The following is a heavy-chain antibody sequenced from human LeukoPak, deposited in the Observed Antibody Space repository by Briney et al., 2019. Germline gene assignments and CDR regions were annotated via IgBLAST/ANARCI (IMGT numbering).Heavy chain of an antibody. J-gene: IGHJ4*02. CDR1: GFTFSTYG. D-gene: IGHD3-16*01. CDR3: AKAGSVDYGQEDLDY. CDR2: IWYDGSNK. V-gene: IGHV3-33*06. Sequence: GGSLRLSCAASGFTFSTYGMHWVRQAPGKGLEWVAVIWYDGSNKYYADSVKGRFTISRDNSKNTVYLQMNSLRAEDTAVYYRAKAGSVDYGQEDLDYWGQGTLVTVSS.